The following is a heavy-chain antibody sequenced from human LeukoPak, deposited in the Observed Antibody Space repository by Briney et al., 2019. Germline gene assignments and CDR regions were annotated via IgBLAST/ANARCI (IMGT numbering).Heavy chain of an antibody. J-gene: IGHJ5*02. CDR3: ARRHSSSSNWFDP. Sequence: GGPLRLSCAASGFTFSSYGMHWVRQAPGKGLEWVAFIRYDGSNKYYADSVKGRFTISRDNAKNTLYLQMNSLRAEDTAVYYCARRHSSSSNWFDPWGQGTLVTVSS. CDR1: GFTFSSYG. V-gene: IGHV3-30*02. D-gene: IGHD6-6*01. CDR2: IRYDGSNK.